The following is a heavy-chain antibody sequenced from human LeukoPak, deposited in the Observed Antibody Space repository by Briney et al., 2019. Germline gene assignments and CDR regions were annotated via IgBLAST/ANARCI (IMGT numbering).Heavy chain of an antibody. CDR3: ARDIGGQQLAIDY. D-gene: IGHD6-13*01. J-gene: IGHJ4*02. CDR2: INPNSGGT. V-gene: IGHV1-2*02. CDR1: GYTFTGYY. Sequence: ASVKVSCKASGYTFTGYYMHWVRQAPGQGLEWMGWINPNSGGTNYAQKFQGRVTMTGDTSISTAYMELSRLRSDDTAVYYCARDIGGQQLAIDYWGQGTLVTVSS.